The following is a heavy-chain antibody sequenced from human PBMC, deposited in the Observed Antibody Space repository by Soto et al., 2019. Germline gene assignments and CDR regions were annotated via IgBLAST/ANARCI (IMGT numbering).Heavy chain of an antibody. CDR1: GGSFSAYY. V-gene: IGHV4-34*12. CDR2: IIHSEST. CDR3: ARQRPTDGRWEFANYYGMDV. Sequence: SETLSLTCAVYGGSFSAYYWSWVRQPPGKGLEWIGEIIHSESTKYNPSLKSRVTISVDTSKNQFSLKLSSVTAAYTAVYYCARQRPTDGRWEFANYYGMDVWGQGTPVTVSS. D-gene: IGHD1-26*01. J-gene: IGHJ6*02.